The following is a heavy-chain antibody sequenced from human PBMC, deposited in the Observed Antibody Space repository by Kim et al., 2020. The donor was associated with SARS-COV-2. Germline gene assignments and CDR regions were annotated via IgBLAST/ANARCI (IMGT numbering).Heavy chain of an antibody. V-gene: IGHV3-7*03. Sequence: GDEKYYVDSVKGRFTITRDNAKNSLYLQMNSLRAEDTAVYYCVIEYWHFDLWGRGTLVTVSS. CDR2: GDEK. J-gene: IGHJ2*01. CDR3: VIEYWHFDL.